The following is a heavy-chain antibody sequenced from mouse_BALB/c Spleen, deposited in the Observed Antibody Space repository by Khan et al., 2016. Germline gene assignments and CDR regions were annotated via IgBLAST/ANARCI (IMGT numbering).Heavy chain of an antibody. Sequence: VQLQQSGAELVKPGASVKLSCTASGFNIKDTYMHWVKQRPEQGLEWIGRIDPANGNTKYDPKFQGKATITADTSSQTAYRQLSSLTAEDTAVYYWANWDYWGQGPTLTVSS. V-gene: IGHV14-3*02. CDR2: IDPANGNT. CDR3: ANWDY. CDR1: GFNIKDTY. D-gene: IGHD4-1*01. J-gene: IGHJ2*01.